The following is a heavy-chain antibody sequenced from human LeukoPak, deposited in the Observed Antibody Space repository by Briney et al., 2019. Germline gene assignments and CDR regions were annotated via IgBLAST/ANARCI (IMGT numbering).Heavy chain of an antibody. Sequence: SGPTLVKPSETLFLTCTVSGGSISSHYWSWIRQPPGKGLEWIAYLFDSVNTKDNPSLQSRLTLSADTSKNQFSLRLSSVTAADTAVYYCATIKRGSIFGYFDFWGQGIKVTVSS. CDR2: LFDSVNT. D-gene: IGHD5-18*01. V-gene: IGHV4-59*11. J-gene: IGHJ4*02. CDR1: GGSISSHY. CDR3: ATIKRGSIFGYFDF.